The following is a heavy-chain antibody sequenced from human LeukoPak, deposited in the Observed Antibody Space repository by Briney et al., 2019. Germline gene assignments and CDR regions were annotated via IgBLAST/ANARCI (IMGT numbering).Heavy chain of an antibody. V-gene: IGHV4-38-2*02. J-gene: IGHJ4*02. CDR3: ARDRMNIAVPGKFDY. CDR1: GFSISSSYY. D-gene: IGHD6-19*01. CDR2: IYHSGST. Sequence: SETLSLTCAVSGFSISSSYYWGWIRQPPGKGLEWIGSIYHSGSTYYNPSLKSRVTISLDTSKNQFSLNLSSVTAADTAVYYCARDRMNIAVPGKFDYWGQGTLGTVSS.